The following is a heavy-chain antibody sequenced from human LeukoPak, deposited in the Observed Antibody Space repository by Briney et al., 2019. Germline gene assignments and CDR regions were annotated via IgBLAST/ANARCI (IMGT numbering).Heavy chain of an antibody. CDR3: ARSYGRGIWLQLDY. Sequence: PSETLSLTCTVSGGSITSYYWSWIRQPPGKGLEWIGYIYYSGTTNYNPSLKSRVTISVDTSKNQFSLKLSSVTAADTAVYYCARSYGRGIWLQLDYWGQGTLVTVSS. V-gene: IGHV4-59*08. D-gene: IGHD5-24*01. CDR1: GGSITSYY. J-gene: IGHJ4*02. CDR2: IYYSGTT.